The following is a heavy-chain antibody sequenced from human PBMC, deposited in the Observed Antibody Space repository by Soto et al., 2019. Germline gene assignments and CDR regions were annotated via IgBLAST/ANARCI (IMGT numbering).Heavy chain of an antibody. D-gene: IGHD5-18*01. CDR3: ARGLGYSYGHYYYYYGMDV. CDR2: INHSGST. CDR1: GGSFSGYY. V-gene: IGHV4-34*01. Sequence: SETLSLTCAVYGGSFSGYYWSWIRQPPGKGLEWIGEINHSGSTNYNPSLKSRVTISVDTSKNQFSLKLSSVTAADTAVYYCARGLGYSYGHYYYYYGMDVWGQGTTVTVSS. J-gene: IGHJ6*02.